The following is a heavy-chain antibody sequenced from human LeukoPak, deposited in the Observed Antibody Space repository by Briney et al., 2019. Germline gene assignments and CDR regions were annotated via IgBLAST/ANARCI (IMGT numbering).Heavy chain of an antibody. CDR2: ITGSGGTT. Sequence: GGSLRLSCIASGFTFGDYGMTWVRQAPGKGLEWVSSITGSGGTTYYADSVKGRFTISRDNSQNTLYLQMNSLRAEDTAVYYCAKTITGSYGVVDSWGQGTQVTVSS. D-gene: IGHD1-26*01. CDR1: GFTFGDYG. CDR3: AKTITGSYGVVDS. V-gene: IGHV3-23*01. J-gene: IGHJ4*02.